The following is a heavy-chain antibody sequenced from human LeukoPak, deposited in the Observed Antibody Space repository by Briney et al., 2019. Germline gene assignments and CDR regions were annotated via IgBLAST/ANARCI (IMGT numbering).Heavy chain of an antibody. J-gene: IGHJ5*02. CDR2: ISAGGSTI. CDR1: GFTFSDYY. Sequence: GGSLRLSCAASGFTFSDYYMGWVRQAPGKGLECVSYISAGGSTIYYADSVKGRFTISRDNAKNSLYLQMNSLRAEDTAVYYCARTAQSAGTDWFDPWGQGTLVTVSS. D-gene: IGHD6-13*01. V-gene: IGHV3-11*04. CDR3: ARTAQSAGTDWFDP.